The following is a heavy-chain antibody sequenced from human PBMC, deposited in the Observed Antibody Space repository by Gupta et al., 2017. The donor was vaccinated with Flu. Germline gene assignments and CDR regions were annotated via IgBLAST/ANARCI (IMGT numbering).Heavy chain of an antibody. V-gene: IGHV3-48*03. CDR1: AFKFRGDE. CDR2: INCSEIT. Sequence: EVQLVESGGGLVQPGGSLRLSCAASAFKFRGDEMSWVRQAPGRRIEWISFINCSEITYYTDPVRGRFTISRDNANNSLYLQMSSLRDEDTAVYYCARWHWDNWGQGTLVTVSS. CDR3: ARWHWDN. D-gene: IGHD3-3*02. J-gene: IGHJ4*02.